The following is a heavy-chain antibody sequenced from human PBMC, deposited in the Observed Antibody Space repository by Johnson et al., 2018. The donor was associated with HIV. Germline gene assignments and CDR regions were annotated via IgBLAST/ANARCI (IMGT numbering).Heavy chain of an antibody. J-gene: IGHJ3*02. CDR3: AKVDDLATMIVGDAFDI. CDR2: ITGSGAIT. V-gene: IGHV3-23*04. D-gene: IGHD5-12*01. Sequence: VQLVESGGGLVQPGGSLRLSCAASGFTFSNYAMSWVRQAPGKGLEWVSAITGSGAITSYADSVKGRLTISRDNSKNTLYLQMNSMRAEDTAIYYCAKVDDLATMIVGDAFDIWGQGTMVTVSS. CDR1: GFTFSNYA.